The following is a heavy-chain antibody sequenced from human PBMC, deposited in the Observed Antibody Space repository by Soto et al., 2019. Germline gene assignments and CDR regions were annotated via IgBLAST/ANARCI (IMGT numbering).Heavy chain of an antibody. CDR2: IYYSGST. J-gene: IGHJ4*02. V-gene: IGHV4-31*03. D-gene: IGHD3-3*01. CDR3: ARSRTTFFYFDY. CDR1: GGSICSGGYY. Sequence: SETLSLTCTVSGGSICSGGYYWNWIRQHPGKGLEWIAYIYYSGSTYYNPSLKSRLTISVDTSRNQFSLKLTSLTAADTAIYYCARSRTTFFYFDYWGQGVQVTVSS.